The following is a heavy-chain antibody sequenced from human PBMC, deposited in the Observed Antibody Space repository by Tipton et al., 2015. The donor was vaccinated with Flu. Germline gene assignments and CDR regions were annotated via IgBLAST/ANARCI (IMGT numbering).Heavy chain of an antibody. J-gene: IGHJ4*02. CDR1: GDSIGIDYY. V-gene: IGHV4-38-2*02. Sequence: TLSLTCSVSGDSIGIDYYWGWIRQPPGKGLEWLGNIHRSGNTYYNSSLKSRVTISVDTSKNQFSLRLTSVTAADTAVYYCAKVIPEKVAGPDYWGQGTLVTVSS. CDR3: AKVIPEKVAGPDY. D-gene: IGHD6-19*01. CDR2: IHRSGNT.